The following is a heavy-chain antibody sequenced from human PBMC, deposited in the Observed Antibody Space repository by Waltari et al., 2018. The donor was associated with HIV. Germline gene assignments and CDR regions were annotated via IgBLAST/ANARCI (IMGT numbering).Heavy chain of an antibody. CDR1: GFSFSSHS. CDR2: ISINSATR. D-gene: IGHD1-20*01. CDR3: TRSRFNNPDF. Sequence: LVESGGGLVQPGGSLRLSCAASGFSFSSHSMNWVRQAPGKRLEWFSYISINSATRYYADSVGGRFSISRDTSTGTLHLQMDNLRVEDTAMYYCTRSRFNNPDFWGRGTLVTVSS. V-gene: IGHV3-48*01. J-gene: IGHJ4*02.